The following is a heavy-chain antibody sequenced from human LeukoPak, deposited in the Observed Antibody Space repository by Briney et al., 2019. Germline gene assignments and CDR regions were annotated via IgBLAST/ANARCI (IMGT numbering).Heavy chain of an antibody. CDR3: AKPWVDC. CDR1: GFTFSNYA. CDR2: ISESGDTT. D-gene: IGHD1-26*01. J-gene: IGHJ4*02. Sequence: PGGSLRLSCAASGFTFSNYAMNWVRQAPGKGLEWVSSISESGDTTHYADSVKGRFTISRDNAQNTLYLQMNTLRAEDTALYYCAKPWVDCWGPGTLVTVSS. V-gene: IGHV3-23*01.